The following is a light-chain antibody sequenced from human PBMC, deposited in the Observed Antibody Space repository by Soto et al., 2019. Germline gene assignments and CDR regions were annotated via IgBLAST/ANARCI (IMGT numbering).Light chain of an antibody. CDR2: STN. CDR1: SGSVSTSYY. Sequence: QTVVTQEPSFSVSTRRTVTLTCGVSSGSVSTSYYPSWYQQTPGQAPRTLIYSTNTRSSGVPDRFSGSILGNKAALTITGAQADDESDYYCVLYMGSGIWVFGGGTKVTVL. CDR3: VLYMGSGIWV. V-gene: IGLV8-61*01. J-gene: IGLJ3*02.